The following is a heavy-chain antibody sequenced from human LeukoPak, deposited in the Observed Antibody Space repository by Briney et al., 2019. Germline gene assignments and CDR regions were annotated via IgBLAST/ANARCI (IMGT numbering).Heavy chain of an antibody. J-gene: IGHJ4*02. V-gene: IGHV1-2*06. CDR3: AREALWFGEFSDY. D-gene: IGHD3-10*01. CDR1: GYTFTGYY. CDR2: INPNSGGT. Sequence: ASVKVSRKASGYTFTGYYMHWVRQAPGQGLEWMGRINPNSGGTNYAQKVEGRVTMTRDTSSSTGYMELSRLRSDDTAVYYCAREALWFGEFSDYWGEGTLVTVSS.